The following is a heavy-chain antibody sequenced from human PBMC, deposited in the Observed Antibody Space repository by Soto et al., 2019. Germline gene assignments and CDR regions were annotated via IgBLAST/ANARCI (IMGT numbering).Heavy chain of an antibody. D-gene: IGHD3-3*01. Sequence: QVQLVESGGGVVQPGRSLRLSRAASGFTFSSYGMHWVRQAPGKGLEWVAVIWYDGSNKYYADSVKGRFTISRDNSKNTLYLQMNSLRAEDTAVYYCARDLLHYDFWSGYCDYWGQGTLVTVSS. CDR2: IWYDGSNK. CDR3: ARDLLHYDFWSGYCDY. CDR1: GFTFSSYG. V-gene: IGHV3-33*01. J-gene: IGHJ4*02.